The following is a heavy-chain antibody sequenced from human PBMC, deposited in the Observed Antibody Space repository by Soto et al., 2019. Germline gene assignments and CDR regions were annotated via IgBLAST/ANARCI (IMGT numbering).Heavy chain of an antibody. V-gene: IGHV3-48*03. CDR2: ISSSGSTI. J-gene: IGHJ4*02. Sequence: GSLRLSCAASGFTFSSYEMNWVRHAPGKGLARVSYISSSGSTISYADSVKGRFTISRDNAKNSLYLQMNSLTAEDTAVYYCARDTYCSSTSCPGDYWGQGTLVTVSS. D-gene: IGHD2-2*01. CDR3: ARDTYCSSTSCPGDY. CDR1: GFTFSSYE.